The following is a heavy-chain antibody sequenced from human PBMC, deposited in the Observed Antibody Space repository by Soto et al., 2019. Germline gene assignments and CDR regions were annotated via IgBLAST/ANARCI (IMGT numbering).Heavy chain of an antibody. CDR2: ISYDGSNK. CDR3: ARCLRLYYYGMDV. J-gene: IGHJ6*02. D-gene: IGHD4-17*01. Sequence: GGYLRLSCAASGFTFSSYAMHWVRQAPGKGLEWVAVISYDGSNKYYADSVKGRFTISRDNSKNTLYLQMNSLRAEDTAVYYFARCLRLYYYGMDVWGQGTTVSVS. V-gene: IGHV3-30-3*01. CDR1: GFTFSSYA.